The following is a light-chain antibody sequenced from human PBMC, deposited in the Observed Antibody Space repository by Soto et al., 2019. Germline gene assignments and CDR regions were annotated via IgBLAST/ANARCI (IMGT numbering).Light chain of an antibody. CDR1: SSDFGGYNY. CDR3: CSYAGTFYV. Sequence: QSLLTQPRSVSGSPGQSVTISCTGTSSDFGGYNYVSWYQHHPGKAPKLMIYDVSERPSGVPDRFSGPKSGNTASLTISGLQAEDEADYYCCSYAGTFYVFATGTKVTVL. V-gene: IGLV2-11*01. J-gene: IGLJ1*01. CDR2: DVS.